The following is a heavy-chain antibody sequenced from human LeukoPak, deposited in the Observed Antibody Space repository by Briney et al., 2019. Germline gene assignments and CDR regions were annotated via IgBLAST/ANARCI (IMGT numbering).Heavy chain of an antibody. J-gene: IGHJ4*02. Sequence: SETLTLTCAVYGGSFSGYCWSWIRQPPGKGLEWIGEINHSGSTNYNPSLKSRVTISVDTSKNQFSLKLSSVTAADTAVYYCARTIAVAKYYFDYWGQGTLVTVSS. CDR1: GGSFSGYC. CDR2: INHSGST. D-gene: IGHD6-19*01. V-gene: IGHV4-34*01. CDR3: ARTIAVAKYYFDY.